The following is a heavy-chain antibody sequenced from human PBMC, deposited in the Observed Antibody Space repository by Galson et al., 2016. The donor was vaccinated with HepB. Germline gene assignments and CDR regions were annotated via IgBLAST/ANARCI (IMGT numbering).Heavy chain of an antibody. V-gene: IGHV5-10-1*01. J-gene: IGHJ6*02. CDR2: IDPTDSYT. Sequence: QSGAEVKKPGESLRISCKGSGYSFTRYWISWMRQMPGKGLEWMGRIDPTDSYTNYSPSFQGHVTISADKSFSTSYLLWSSLEASDTAIYYCARGNPMLSYCYDLDVWGQGTTVTVSS. CDR1: GYSFTRYW. D-gene: IGHD2/OR15-2a*01. CDR3: ARGNPMLSYCYDLDV.